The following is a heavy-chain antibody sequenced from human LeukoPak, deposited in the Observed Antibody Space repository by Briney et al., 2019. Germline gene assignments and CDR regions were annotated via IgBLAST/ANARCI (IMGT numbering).Heavy chain of an antibody. CDR1: GFTFSRYW. J-gene: IGHJ4*02. CDR3: ARICSTTDCLISA. Sequence: GGSLRLSCAASGFTFSRYWMHWVRQAPGKGLVWVSRINSDGSYTSYADFAKGRFTISRDNAKNTAYLQMSSLRAEDTAVYYCARICSTTDCLISAWGQGTLVTVSS. D-gene: IGHD2-2*01. CDR2: INSDGSYT. V-gene: IGHV3-74*01.